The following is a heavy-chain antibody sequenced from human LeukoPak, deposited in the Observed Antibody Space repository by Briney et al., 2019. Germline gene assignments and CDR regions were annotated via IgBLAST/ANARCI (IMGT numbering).Heavy chain of an antibody. V-gene: IGHV4-30-4*01. Sequence: SHPLTLTCTVSVDSISSGDYYWSWIRQPPGKGLEWIGYIYYSGSTYYNPSLKSRVTISVDTSKNQFSLKLSSVTAADTAVYYCARAGRGYSGYGRYYYYGMDVWGKGTTVTVSS. CDR3: ARAGRGYSGYGRYYYYGMDV. CDR1: VDSISSGDYY. J-gene: IGHJ6*04. CDR2: IYYSGST. D-gene: IGHD5-12*01.